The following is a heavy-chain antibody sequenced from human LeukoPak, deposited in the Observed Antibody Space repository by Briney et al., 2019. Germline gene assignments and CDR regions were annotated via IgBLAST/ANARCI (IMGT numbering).Heavy chain of an antibody. V-gene: IGHV4-34*01. CDR2: IKHSGST. D-gene: IGHD1-14*01. Sequence: SETLSLTCSVSGDSVRNDFYYWGWIRQPPGKGLEWIGEIKHSGSTNYNPSLKRRVTISVDTSKNQFSLKLSSVTAADTAVYYCASGDPSEYYYYGMDVWGQGTTVTVSS. CDR1: GDSVRNDFYY. CDR3: ASGDPSEYYYYGMDV. J-gene: IGHJ6*02.